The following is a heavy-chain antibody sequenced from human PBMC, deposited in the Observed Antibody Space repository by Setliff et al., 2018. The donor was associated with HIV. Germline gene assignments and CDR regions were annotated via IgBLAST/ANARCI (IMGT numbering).Heavy chain of an antibody. CDR1: GFTFSDYA. CDR3: ARDRFCSGSSCPTVDAFDL. CDR2: ISGSGRGT. Sequence: GGSLRLSCAASGFTFSDYAMSWVRQAPGKGLEWVSAISGSGRGTYYADSVKGRFTISTDNSKNTLYLQMNSLRAEDTAVYYCARDRFCSGSSCPTVDAFDLWGQGTMVTVSS. V-gene: IGHV3-23*01. D-gene: IGHD2-15*01. J-gene: IGHJ3*01.